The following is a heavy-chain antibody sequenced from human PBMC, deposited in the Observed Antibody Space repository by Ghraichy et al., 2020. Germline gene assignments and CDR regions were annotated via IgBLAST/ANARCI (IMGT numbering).Heavy chain of an antibody. CDR1: GFTFSSYA. D-gene: IGHD4-23*01. CDR3: AKGGYGGNSPDY. CDR2: IRGSGEST. J-gene: IGHJ4*02. V-gene: IGHV3-23*01. Sequence: GESLNISCAASGFTFSSYAMSWVRQAPGKGLEWVSGIRGSGESTYYADSVKGRFTISRDNSKDTLYLQMNSLRADDTAIYYCAKGGYGGNSPDYWGQGTLVTVSS.